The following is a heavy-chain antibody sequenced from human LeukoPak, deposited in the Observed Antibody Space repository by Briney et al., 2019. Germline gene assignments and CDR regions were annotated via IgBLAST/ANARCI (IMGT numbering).Heavy chain of an antibody. Sequence: AGGSLRLSCAASGFTFSSYGMHWVRQAPGKGLEWVAFISYDGSNKYYADSVKGRFTISRDNSKNTLYLQMNSLRAEDTAVYYCAKDPTGYSNYYDSSGTLWGQGTLVTVSS. J-gene: IGHJ4*02. CDR2: ISYDGSNK. V-gene: IGHV3-30*18. CDR3: AKDPTGYSNYYDSSGTL. CDR1: GFTFSSYG. D-gene: IGHD3-22*01.